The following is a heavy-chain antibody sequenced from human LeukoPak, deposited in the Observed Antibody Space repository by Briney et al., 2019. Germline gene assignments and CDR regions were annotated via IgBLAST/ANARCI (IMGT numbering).Heavy chain of an antibody. J-gene: IGHJ6*03. CDR1: GGSISSYY. CDR3: ARVAKTYYDFWSGYYNYYYYYYMDV. V-gene: IGHV4-59*01. D-gene: IGHD3-3*01. CDR2: IYYSGSV. Sequence: SETLSLTCTVSGGSISSYYWSWIRQPPGKGLEWIGYIYYSGSVNYNPSLKSRVTISVDTSKNQFSLKLSSVTAADTAVYYCARVAKTYYDFWSGYYNYYYYYYMDVWGKGTTVTVSS.